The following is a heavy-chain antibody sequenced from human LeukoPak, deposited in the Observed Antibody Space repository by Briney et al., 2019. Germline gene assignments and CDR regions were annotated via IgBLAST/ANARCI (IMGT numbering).Heavy chain of an antibody. CDR2: ISAVSGST. J-gene: IGHJ5*02. D-gene: IGHD4-17*01. V-gene: IGHV3-23*01. Sequence: GGSLRLSCAASGFTFSRYAMSWVRQAPGKGLEWVSSISAVSGSTWYQDSVKGRFTISRDNSKNTLFVRMDSLRAEDTAIYYCTKAAYGDYVNWFDPWGQGTLVTVSS. CDR3: TKAAYGDYVNWFDP. CDR1: GFTFSRYA.